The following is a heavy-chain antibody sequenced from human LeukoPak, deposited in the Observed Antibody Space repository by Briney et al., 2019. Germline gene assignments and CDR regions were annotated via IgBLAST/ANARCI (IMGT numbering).Heavy chain of an antibody. CDR3: ARRGRYVGDAFDI. D-gene: IGHD1-14*01. CDR2: IIPIFGTA. CDR1: GGTFSSYA. Sequence: SVKVSCKASGGTFSSYAISWVRQAPGQGLEWMGRIIPIFGTANYAQKFQGRVAITTDESTSTAYMELSSLRSEDTAVYYCARRGRYVGDAFDIWGQRTMVTVSS. J-gene: IGHJ3*02. V-gene: IGHV1-69*05.